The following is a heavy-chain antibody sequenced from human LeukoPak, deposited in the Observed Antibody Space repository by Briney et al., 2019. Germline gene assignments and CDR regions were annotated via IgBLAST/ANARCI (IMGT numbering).Heavy chain of an antibody. D-gene: IGHD1-26*01. Sequence: PGGSLRLSCAASGFTFSSYDMNWVRQAPGKGLEWVSYISSSGNTIYYADSVKGRFTISRDNARNSLYLQMISLRAEDTAAYYCAREGELGEAFDIWGQGTMVTVSS. CDR3: AREGELGEAFDI. J-gene: IGHJ3*02. CDR1: GFTFSSYD. CDR2: ISSSGNTI. V-gene: IGHV3-48*03.